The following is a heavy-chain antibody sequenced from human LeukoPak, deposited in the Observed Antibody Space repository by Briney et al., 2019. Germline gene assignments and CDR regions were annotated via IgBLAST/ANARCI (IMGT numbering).Heavy chain of an antibody. CDR2: ISWNSGSI. V-gene: IGHV3-9*01. J-gene: IGHJ4*02. CDR1: GFTFDDYA. Sequence: PGGSLRLSCAASGFTFDDYAMHWVRQAPGKGLEWVSGISWNSGSIGYADSVKGRFTISRDNAKNSLYLQMNSLRAEDTALYYCAKDAASFYDSSGYFVWGQGTLVTVSS. CDR3: AKDAASFYDSSGYFV. D-gene: IGHD3-22*01.